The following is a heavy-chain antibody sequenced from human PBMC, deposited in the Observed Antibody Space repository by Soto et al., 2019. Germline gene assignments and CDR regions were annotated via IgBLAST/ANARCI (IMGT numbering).Heavy chain of an antibody. CDR1: GFTFDDYA. V-gene: IGHV3-9*01. CDR2: ISWNSGSI. CDR3: AKDFQGYDYIWGSPAFDI. J-gene: IGHJ3*02. Sequence: GGSLRLSCAASGFTFDDYAMHWVRQAPGKGLEWVSGISWNSGSIGYADSVKGRFTISRDNAKNSLYLQMNSLRAEDTALYYCAKDFQGYDYIWGSPAFDIWGQGTMVTVSS. D-gene: IGHD3-16*01.